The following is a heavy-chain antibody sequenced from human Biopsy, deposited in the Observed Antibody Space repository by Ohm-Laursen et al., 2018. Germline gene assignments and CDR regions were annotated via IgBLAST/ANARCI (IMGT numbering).Heavy chain of an antibody. Sequence: SDTLSLTCTVSGDSVTKYYWSWIRQPPGKGLEWIGHIYYRVITNYNPSLQSRVSISVDTSRNQVSLTLSSVTAADTAVYYCARDSGILNYGNFKYYHYYGMDVWGQGTTVIVSS. D-gene: IGHD4-11*01. J-gene: IGHJ6*02. CDR2: IYYRVIT. CDR1: GDSVTKYY. V-gene: IGHV4-59*02. CDR3: ARDSGILNYGNFKYYHYYGMDV.